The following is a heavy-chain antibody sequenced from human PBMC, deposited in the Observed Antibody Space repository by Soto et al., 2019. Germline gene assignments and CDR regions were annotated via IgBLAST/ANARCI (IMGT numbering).Heavy chain of an antibody. D-gene: IGHD6-25*01. CDR1: GFSLSTRGVG. J-gene: IGHJ4*02. V-gene: IGHV2-5*02. CDR2: IYWDDDA. Sequence: QITLKESGPPLVKPTQTLTLTCTVSGFSLSTRGVGVGWIRQPPGKALEWLALIYWDDDARYSPSLKSRLAITKDTSKNQVVLTMTNMDPVDTATYCCAHRRNVELGPLRLFDYWGQGTLVTVSS. CDR3: AHRRNVELGPLRLFDY.